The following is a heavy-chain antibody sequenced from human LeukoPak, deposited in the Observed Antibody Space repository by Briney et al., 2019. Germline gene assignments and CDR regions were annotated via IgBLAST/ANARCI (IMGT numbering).Heavy chain of an antibody. V-gene: IGHV4-31*03. Sequence: SQTLSLTCTVSGGSISSGGYYWSWIRQHPGKGLEWIGYIYYSGSTYYNPSLKSRVTISVDTSKNQFSLKLSSVTAADTAVYHCARAYDILAYFDYWGQGTLVTVSS. CDR2: IYYSGST. D-gene: IGHD3-9*01. CDR3: ARAYDILAYFDY. CDR1: GGSISSGGYY. J-gene: IGHJ4*02.